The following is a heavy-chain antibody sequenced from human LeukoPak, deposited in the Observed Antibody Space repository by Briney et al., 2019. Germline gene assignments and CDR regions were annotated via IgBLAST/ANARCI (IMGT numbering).Heavy chain of an antibody. J-gene: IGHJ5*02. V-gene: IGHV3-23*01. CDR2: ISGSGGST. CDR3: AKDLARSNERREGMGIAAAGT. CDR1: GFTFSSYA. D-gene: IGHD6-13*01. Sequence: GGSLRLSCAASGFTFSSYAMSWVRQAPGKGLERVSAISGSGGSTYYADSVKGRFTISRDNSKNTLYLQMNSLRAEDTAVYYCAKDLARSNERREGMGIAAAGTWGQGTLVTVSS.